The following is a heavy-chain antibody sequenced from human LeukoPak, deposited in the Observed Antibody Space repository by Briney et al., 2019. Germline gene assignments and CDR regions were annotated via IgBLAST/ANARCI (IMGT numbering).Heavy chain of an antibody. V-gene: IGHV3-23*01. CDR2: ISGSGGST. J-gene: IGHJ4*02. D-gene: IGHD3-10*01. Sequence: GGSLRLSCAASGFTFSNYAMSWVRQAPGKGLEWVSVISGSGGSTYHVDSVQGRFTISRDNSKNTLFLQMDSLRAEDTAVYYCAKGGFGRPFDYWGQGTLVTISS. CDR1: GFTFSNYA. CDR3: AKGGFGRPFDY.